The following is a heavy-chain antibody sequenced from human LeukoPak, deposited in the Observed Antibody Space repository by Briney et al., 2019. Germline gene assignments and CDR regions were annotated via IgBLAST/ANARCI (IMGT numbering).Heavy chain of an antibody. J-gene: IGHJ4*02. CDR2: INHSGST. Sequence: PGGSLRLSCAASGFTFGSYGMHWVRQPPGKGLEWIGEINHSGSTNYNPSLKSRVTISVDTSKNQFSLKLSSVTAADTAVYYCAIDSSGSYYLDYWGQGTLVTVSS. D-gene: IGHD1-26*01. V-gene: IGHV4-34*08. CDR3: AIDSSGSYYLDY. CDR1: GFTFGSYG.